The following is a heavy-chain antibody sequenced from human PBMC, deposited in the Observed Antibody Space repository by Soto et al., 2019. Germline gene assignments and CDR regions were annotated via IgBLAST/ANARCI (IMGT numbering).Heavy chain of an antibody. CDR3: ARLQAAVPHY. D-gene: IGHD6-25*01. CDR2: IFYDGYT. V-gene: IGHV4-39*01. CDR1: GDSISGSPYF. Sequence: QVQLQESGPGLVMPSETLSLTCTVSGDSISGSPYFWGWIRQPPGKRLEWIGSIFYDGYTLYTPSLKRRVSISVDTSKNQFSLKLTSVAAADTAMYFCARLQAAVPHYWCQGILVTVSS. J-gene: IGHJ4*02.